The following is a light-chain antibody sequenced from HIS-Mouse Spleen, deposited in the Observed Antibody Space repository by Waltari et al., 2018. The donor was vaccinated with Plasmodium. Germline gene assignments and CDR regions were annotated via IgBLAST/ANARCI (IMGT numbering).Light chain of an antibody. CDR2: DAS. V-gene: IGKV3-11*01. Sequence: EIVLTQSPATLSLSPGERATLSCRASQSVSSYLAWYQQKPGQAPRLLIYDASNRATGIPARFSGSGSVTDFTLTISSLEPEDFAVYYCQQRSNWPRVLTFGGGTKVDIK. CDR1: QSVSSY. CDR3: QQRSNWPRVLT. J-gene: IGKJ4*01.